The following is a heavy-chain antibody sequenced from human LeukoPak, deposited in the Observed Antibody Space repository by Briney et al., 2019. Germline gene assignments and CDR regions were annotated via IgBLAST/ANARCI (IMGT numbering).Heavy chain of an antibody. CDR1: GFTFSSYG. J-gene: IGHJ3*02. V-gene: IGHV3-30*02. D-gene: IGHD5-18*01. CDR3: ARARSSYGYGDAFDI. Sequence: GGSLRLSCAASGFTFSSYGMHWVRQAPGKGPEWVTFIRYDGSNKYYADSVKGRFTISRDNSKNTLYLQMNSLRAEDTAVYYCARARSSYGYGDAFDIWGQGTMVTVSS. CDR2: IRYDGSNK.